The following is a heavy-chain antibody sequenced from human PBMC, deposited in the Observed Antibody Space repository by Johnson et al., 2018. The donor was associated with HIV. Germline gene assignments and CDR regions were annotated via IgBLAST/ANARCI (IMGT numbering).Heavy chain of an antibody. CDR3: ARDPGYSAFDI. V-gene: IGHV3-30*03. Sequence: QVQLVESRGVLVQPGGSLRLSCAASGFTVSSNYMSWVRQAPGKGLEWVAVISYDGSNKYYADSVKGRFTISRDNSKNTLYLQMNSLRAEDTAIYYCARDPGYSAFDIWGQGTVVTVSS. CDR2: ISYDGSNK. D-gene: IGHD1-1*01. J-gene: IGHJ3*02. CDR1: GFTVSSNY.